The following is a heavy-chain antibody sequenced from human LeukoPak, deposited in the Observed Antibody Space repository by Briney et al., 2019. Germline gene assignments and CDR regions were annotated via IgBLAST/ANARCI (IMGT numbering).Heavy chain of an antibody. CDR3: AKIAYYDFWSGQPHY. D-gene: IGHD3-3*01. V-gene: IGHV3-23*01. Sequence: SGGSLRLSCAASGFTFSSYAMSWVRQAPGQGLEWVSVISGSGGSTYYADSVKGRFTISRDNSKNTLYLQMNSLRAEDSAVYYCAKIAYYDFWSGQPHYWGQGTLVTVSS. J-gene: IGHJ4*02. CDR1: GFTFSSYA. CDR2: ISGSGGST.